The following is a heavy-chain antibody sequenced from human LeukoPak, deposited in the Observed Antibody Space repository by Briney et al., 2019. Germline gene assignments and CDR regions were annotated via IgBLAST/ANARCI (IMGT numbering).Heavy chain of an antibody. J-gene: IGHJ3*02. V-gene: IGHV4-39*01. D-gene: IGHD5-24*01. CDR3: ARQDVEMATIGAFDI. Sequence: SETLSLTCTVSGGSISSSSYYWGWIRQPPGKGLEWIGSIYYSGSTYYNPSLKSRVTISVDTSKNQFSLKLSSVTAADTAVYYCARQDVEMATIGAFDIWGQGTMVTVSS. CDR1: GGSISSSSYY. CDR2: IYYSGST.